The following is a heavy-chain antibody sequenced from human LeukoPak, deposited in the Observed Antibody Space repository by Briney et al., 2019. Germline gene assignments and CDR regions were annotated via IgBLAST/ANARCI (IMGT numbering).Heavy chain of an antibody. CDR3: ARHGNALTHSEYFDY. J-gene: IGHJ4*02. V-gene: IGHV1-18*01. CDR1: GYTFNTYA. Sequence: ASVKVSCKSSGYTFNTYAISWVRQAPGQGLEWMGCISNHNVNTNSAQKLQGRVTITKDTSTSTAYLDLQSLRSDDTGIYYCARHGNALTHSEYFDYWGQGTLITVSS. D-gene: IGHD1-26*01. CDR2: ISNHNVNT.